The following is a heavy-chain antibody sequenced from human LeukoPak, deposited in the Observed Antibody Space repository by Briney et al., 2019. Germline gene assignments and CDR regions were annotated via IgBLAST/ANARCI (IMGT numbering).Heavy chain of an antibody. Sequence: SETLSLTCTVSGGSISSYYWSWIRQPPGKGLEWIGEINHSGSTNYNPSLKSRVTISVDKSKNQFSLKLSSVTAADTAVYYCARDTSIAVAGTDYWGQGTLVTVSS. V-gene: IGHV4-59*12. CDR2: INHSGST. CDR1: GGSISSYY. D-gene: IGHD6-19*01. CDR3: ARDTSIAVAGTDY. J-gene: IGHJ4*02.